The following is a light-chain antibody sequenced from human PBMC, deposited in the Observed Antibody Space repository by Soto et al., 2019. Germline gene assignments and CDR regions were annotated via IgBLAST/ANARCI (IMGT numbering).Light chain of an antibody. V-gene: IGKV1-39*01. Sequence: DIRLTQSPSSLSASVGDRVTITCRASQSISTFLNWYQQKPGKAPKIMIYAASNLQSGVPSRFSGSGAGTDFTLTISSVQPEDFATYYCQQSYSTSPYTFGQGTKLEVK. CDR2: AAS. J-gene: IGKJ2*01. CDR1: QSISTF. CDR3: QQSYSTSPYT.